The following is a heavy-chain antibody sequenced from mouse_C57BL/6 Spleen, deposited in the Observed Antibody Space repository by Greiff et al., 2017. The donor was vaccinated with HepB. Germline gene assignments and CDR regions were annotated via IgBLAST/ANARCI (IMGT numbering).Heavy chain of an antibody. J-gene: IGHJ3*01. CDR3: ARYGPFAY. CDR2: INPGSGGT. CDR1: GYAFTNYL. D-gene: IGHD1-1*02. Sequence: VQLQESGAELVRPGTSVKVSCKASGYAFTNYLIEWVKQRPGQGLEWIGVINPGSGGTNYNEKFKGKATLTADKSSSTAYMQLSSLTSEDSAVYFCARYGPFAYWGQGTLVTVSA. V-gene: IGHV1-54*01.